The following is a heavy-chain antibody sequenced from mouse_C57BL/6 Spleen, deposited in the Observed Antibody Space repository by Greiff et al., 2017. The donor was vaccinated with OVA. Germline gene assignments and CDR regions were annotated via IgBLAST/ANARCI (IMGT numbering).Heavy chain of an antibody. J-gene: IGHJ2*01. V-gene: IGHV1-81*01. CDR1: GYTFTSYG. Sequence: QVQLKESGAELARPGASVKLSCKASGYTFTSYGISWVKQRTGQGLEWIGEIYPRSGNTYYNEKFKGKATLTAAKSSSTAYMGLRSLTSEDSAVYFWARGRHYGSSYVPLPCDYWGQGTTLTVSS. D-gene: IGHD1-1*01. CDR3: ARGRHYGSSYVPLPCDY. CDR2: IYPRSGNT.